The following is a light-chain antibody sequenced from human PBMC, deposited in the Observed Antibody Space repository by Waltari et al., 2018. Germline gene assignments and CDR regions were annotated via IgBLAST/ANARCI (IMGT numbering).Light chain of an antibody. V-gene: IGKV1-6*01. CDR2: AAS. CDR1: QGIRND. J-gene: IGKJ1*01. Sequence: AIQMTQSPSSLSSSVGDRVTITCRASQGIRNDLGWYQQKPGKAPKLLIYAASSLQSGVPSRFSGTGSGTDFTLTISSLQPEDFATYYCLQDYIYPWTFGQGTKVEIK. CDR3: LQDYIYPWT.